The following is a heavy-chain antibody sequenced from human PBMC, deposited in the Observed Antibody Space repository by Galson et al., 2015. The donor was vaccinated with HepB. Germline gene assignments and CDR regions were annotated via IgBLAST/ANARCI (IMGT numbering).Heavy chain of an antibody. V-gene: IGHV3-23*01. CDR2: ISGSGGST. Sequence: SLRLSCAASGFTFSSYAMSWVRQAPGKGLEWVSAISGSGGSTYYADSVKGRFTISRDNSKNTLYLQMNSLRAEDTAVYYCARDVTVTTTYTHYFDYWGQGTLVTVSS. CDR1: GFTFSSYA. J-gene: IGHJ4*02. CDR3: ARDVTVTTTYTHYFDY. D-gene: IGHD4-17*01.